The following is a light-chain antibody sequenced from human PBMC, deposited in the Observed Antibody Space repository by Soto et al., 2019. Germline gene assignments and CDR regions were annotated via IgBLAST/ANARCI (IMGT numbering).Light chain of an antibody. CDR1: SSDIGDYNY. Sequence: SVLTHPGSVCGSPGLSCTISCTGTSSDIGDYNYVSWYQQRPEKAPELMIYGVNNRPPGVSNRFSGSKSGNTASLTISGLQAEDEADYHCSSYTSSITYVFGTGTKVTVL. J-gene: IGLJ1*01. CDR3: SSYTSSITYV. V-gene: IGLV2-14*01. CDR2: GVN.